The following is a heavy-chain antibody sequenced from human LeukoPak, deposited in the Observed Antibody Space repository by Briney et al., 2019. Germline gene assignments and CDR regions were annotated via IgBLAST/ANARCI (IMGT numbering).Heavy chain of an antibody. CDR2: MNPNSGNT. J-gene: IGHJ6*02. CDR1: GYTFTSYD. CDR3: ARNLPLSTIFGVVISPGGMDV. V-gene: IGHV1-8*01. D-gene: IGHD3-3*01. Sequence: ASVKVSCKASGYTFTSYDINWVRQATGQGLEWMGWMNPNSGNTGYAQKFQGRVTMTRITSISTAYMELSSLRSEDTAVYYCARNLPLSTIFGVVISPGGMDVWGQGTTVTVSS.